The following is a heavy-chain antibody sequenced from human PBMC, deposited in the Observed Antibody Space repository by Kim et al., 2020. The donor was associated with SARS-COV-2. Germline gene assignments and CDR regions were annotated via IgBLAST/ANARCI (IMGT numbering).Heavy chain of an antibody. J-gene: IGHJ4*02. Sequence: SETLSLTCTVSGDSISYYYCSWIRQPPGKGLEWIGYIYYSGSTNYNPSLKSRVTISVDTSKNQFSLELTSVTAADTAVYYCARSEGRSSLPQFDHWGQGT. V-gene: IGHV4-59*01. D-gene: IGHD6-13*01. CDR3: ARSEGRSSLPQFDH. CDR1: GDSISYYY. CDR2: IYYSGST.